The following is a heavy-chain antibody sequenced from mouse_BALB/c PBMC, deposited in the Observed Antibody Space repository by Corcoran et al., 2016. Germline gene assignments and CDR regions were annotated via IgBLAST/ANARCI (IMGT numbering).Heavy chain of an antibody. V-gene: IGHV1S34*01. J-gene: IGHJ4*01. CDR2: ISCSNGTT. CDR1: GYSFTGSY. D-gene: IGHD1-1*01. Sequence: LVRTGASVKISCKASGYSFTGSYMHWFKQSPGKGLEWSGYISCSNGTTSYNQKFKGKATFTVDTSSSTAYMQFNSLISEDPAVYSVARVDYCGRSYAYYAMDYWGQGTSVTVSS. CDR3: ARVDYCGRSYAYYAMDY.